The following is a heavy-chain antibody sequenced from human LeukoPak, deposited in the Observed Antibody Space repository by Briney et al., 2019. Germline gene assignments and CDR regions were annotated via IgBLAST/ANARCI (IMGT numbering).Heavy chain of an antibody. CDR2: IYTSGST. Sequence: SQTLSLTCTVSGGSISTTSYYWSWIRQPAGKGLEWIGRIYTSGSTDYNPSLKSRVTISGDASKNQFSLKLSSVTAADTAVYYCARLKPQRSSWYYYNIWLSFDYWGQGTLVTVSS. CDR3: ARLKPQRSSWYYYNIWLSFDY. CDR1: GGSISTTSYY. D-gene: IGHD6-13*01. V-gene: IGHV4-61*02. J-gene: IGHJ4*02.